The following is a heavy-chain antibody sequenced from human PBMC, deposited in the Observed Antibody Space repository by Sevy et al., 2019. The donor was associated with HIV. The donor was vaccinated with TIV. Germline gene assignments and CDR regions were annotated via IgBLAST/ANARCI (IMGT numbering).Heavy chain of an antibody. CDR1: GFTFSGSA. J-gene: IGHJ4*02. CDR3: TIHANGSIDY. V-gene: IGHV3-73*01. CDR2: IRSEANSYAP. Sequence: GGSLRLSCAASGFTFSGSAMHWVRQASGKGLEWVGRIRSEANSYAPAYAASVKGRFTISRDDSKNTAYLQMNSLKTEDTAVYDCTIHANGSIDYWGQGTLVTVSS. D-gene: IGHD2-15*01.